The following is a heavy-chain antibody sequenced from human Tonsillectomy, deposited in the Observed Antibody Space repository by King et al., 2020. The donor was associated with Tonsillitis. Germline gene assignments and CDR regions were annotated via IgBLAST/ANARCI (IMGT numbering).Heavy chain of an antibody. CDR3: AKDPTYYKTTYYFVY. J-gene: IGHJ4*02. V-gene: IGHV3-23*04. CDR1: GFTFSSYA. Sequence: VQLVESGGGLVQPGGSLRVSCAASGFTFSSYAMSWVRQAPGKGLEWVSLISGGGGSTYYADSVKGRFTISRDNSKNTLYLQMNSLRVEDTAVYYCAKDPTYYKTTYYFVYWGQGTLVTVSS. CDR2: ISGGGGST. D-gene: IGHD3-10*01.